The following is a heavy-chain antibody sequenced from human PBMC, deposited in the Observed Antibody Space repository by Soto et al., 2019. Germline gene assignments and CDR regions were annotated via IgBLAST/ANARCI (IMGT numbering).Heavy chain of an antibody. CDR3: ARAALTVVNAYYYYGMDV. CDR1: GGTFSSYT. V-gene: IGHV1-69*02. Sequence: QVQLVQSGAEVKKPGSSVKVSCKASGGTFSSYTISWVRQAPGQGLEWMGRIIPILGIANYAQKFQGRVTITADKSTSTAYMELSSLRSEDTAVYYCARAALTVVNAYYYYGMDVWGQGTTVTVSS. D-gene: IGHD2-15*01. CDR2: IIPILGIA. J-gene: IGHJ6*02.